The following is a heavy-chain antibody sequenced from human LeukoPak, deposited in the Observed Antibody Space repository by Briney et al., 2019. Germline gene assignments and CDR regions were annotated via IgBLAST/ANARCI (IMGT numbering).Heavy chain of an antibody. Sequence: PGGSLRLSCAASGFTFDDYGMSWVRQAPGKGLEWVSGINWNGGSTGYADSVKGRFTISRDNAKNSLHLQMNSLRAEDTALYYCARGGGYYDSSGYHDAFDIWGQGTMVTVSS. CDR3: ARGGGYYDSSGYHDAFDI. V-gene: IGHV3-20*04. CDR2: INWNGGST. CDR1: GFTFDDYG. J-gene: IGHJ3*02. D-gene: IGHD3-22*01.